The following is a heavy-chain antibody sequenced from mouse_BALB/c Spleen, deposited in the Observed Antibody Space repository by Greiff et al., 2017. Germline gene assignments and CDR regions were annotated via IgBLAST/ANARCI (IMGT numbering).Heavy chain of an antibody. Sequence: VQLQQSGAELAKPGASVKMSCKASGYTFTSYWMHWVKQRPGQGLEWIGYINPSTGYTEYNQKFKDKATLTADKSSSTAYMQLSSLTSEDSAVYYCARSFTTVVATDYWGQGTTLTVSS. CDR2: INPSTGYT. CDR3: ARSFTTVVATDY. D-gene: IGHD1-1*01. V-gene: IGHV1-7*01. CDR1: GYTFTSYW. J-gene: IGHJ2*01.